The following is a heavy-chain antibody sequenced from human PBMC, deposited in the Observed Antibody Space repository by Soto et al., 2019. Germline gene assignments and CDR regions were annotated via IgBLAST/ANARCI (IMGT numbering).Heavy chain of an antibody. CDR3: ARHWIYSSNWYNWFDP. V-gene: IGHV4-59*01. Sequence: PETLSLTCTYPGGSLSTSYSRCLRLPPGKKLEWIGYIYYRGNTDYNPSRKSRVTISVDTSKNQFSLKLTSVTAADTAVYYCARHWIYSSNWYNWFDPWGQGTLVTVSS. D-gene: IGHD6-13*01. CDR2: IYYRGNT. CDR1: GGSLSTSY. J-gene: IGHJ5*02.